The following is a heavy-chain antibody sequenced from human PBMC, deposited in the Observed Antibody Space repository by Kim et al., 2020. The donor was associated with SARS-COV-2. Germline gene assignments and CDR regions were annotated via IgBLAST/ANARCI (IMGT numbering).Heavy chain of an antibody. CDR3: GRLYFDSSDSHN. D-gene: IGHD3-22*01. J-gene: IGHJ4*02. CDR1: GFIFSSYW. Sequence: GGSLRLSCAASGFIFSSYWMSWVRQSPGKGLEWVANIKQDGSEKYYVDSVKGRFTTSRDNAKNSLYLQMNSLRAADTAVYYCGRLYFDSSDSHNWGQGTLVTVSS. CDR2: IKQDGSEK. V-gene: IGHV3-7*01.